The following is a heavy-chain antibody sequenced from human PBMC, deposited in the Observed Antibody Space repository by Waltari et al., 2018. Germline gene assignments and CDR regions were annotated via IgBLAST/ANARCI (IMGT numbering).Heavy chain of an antibody. D-gene: IGHD5-18*01. V-gene: IGHV4-59*11. CDR3: ARFAGGYSYGFYRFDY. CDR2: IYYRWST. CDR1: GGSISSHY. Sequence: QVQLQESGPGLVKPSETLSLTCTVSGGSISSHYWSWIRQPPGKGLEWIGYIYYRWSTNTTPPPKRRVTISVDTSKNQFSLKLSSVTAADTAVYYCARFAGGYSYGFYRFDYWGQGTLVTVSS. J-gene: IGHJ4*02.